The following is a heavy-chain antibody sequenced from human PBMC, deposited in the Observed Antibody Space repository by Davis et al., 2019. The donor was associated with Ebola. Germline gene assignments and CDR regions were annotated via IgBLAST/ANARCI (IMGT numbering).Heavy chain of an antibody. D-gene: IGHD1-20*01. Sequence: GSLKISCAASGFTFSNYDMHWVRQATGKGLEWVSAIGTVGDTYYAGSVKGRFTISRDNSKNTLYLQMNSLRAADTAVYYCARAYNWNDGRSMSYWGQGTLVTVSS. CDR3: ARAYNWNDGRSMSY. V-gene: IGHV3-13*01. CDR2: IGTVGDT. CDR1: GFTFSNYD. J-gene: IGHJ4*02.